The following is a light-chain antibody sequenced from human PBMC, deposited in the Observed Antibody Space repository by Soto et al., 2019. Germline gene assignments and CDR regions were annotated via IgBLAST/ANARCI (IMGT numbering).Light chain of an antibody. CDR1: SSNIGAGYD. CDR3: QSYDSSLSGRVV. V-gene: IGLV1-40*01. CDR2: GNS. J-gene: IGLJ2*01. Sequence: QSVLTQPPSVSGAPGQRVTISCTGSSSNIGAGYDVHWYQQLPGTAPKLLIYGNSNRPSGVPDRFSGSKSGTSASLAITGFRVEDEADYYCQSYDSSLSGRVVFGGGTKLTVL.